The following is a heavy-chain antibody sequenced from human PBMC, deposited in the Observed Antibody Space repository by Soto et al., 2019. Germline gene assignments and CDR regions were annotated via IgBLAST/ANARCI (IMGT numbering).Heavy chain of an antibody. CDR1: GFTFSSYA. J-gene: IGHJ4*02. V-gene: IGHV3-23*01. D-gene: IGHD3-10*01. CDR3: AKGGLNYYGSGSYTQFDY. CDR2: ISGSGGST. Sequence: EVQLLESGGGLVQPGGSLRLSCAASGFTFSSYAMSWVRQAPGKGLEWVSAISGSGGSTYYADSVKGQFTISRDNSKNTLYLQMNSLRAEDTAVYYCAKGGLNYYGSGSYTQFDYWGQGTLVTVSS.